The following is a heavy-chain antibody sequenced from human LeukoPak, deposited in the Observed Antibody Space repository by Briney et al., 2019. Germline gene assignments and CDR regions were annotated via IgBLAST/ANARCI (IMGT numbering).Heavy chain of an antibody. V-gene: IGHV4-34*01. J-gene: IGHJ5*02. CDR3: ARAQGHYGDYGWFDP. CDR1: GGSFSGYY. Sequence: SETLSLTCAVYGGSFSGYYWSWIRQPPGKGLEWIGEINHSGSTNYNPSLKSRVTISVDTSKDQFSLKLSSVTAADTAVYYCARAQGHYGDYGWFDPWGQGTLVTVSS. CDR2: INHSGST. D-gene: IGHD4-17*01.